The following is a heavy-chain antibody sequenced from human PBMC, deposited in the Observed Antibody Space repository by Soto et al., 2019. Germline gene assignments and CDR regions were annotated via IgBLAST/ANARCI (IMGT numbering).Heavy chain of an antibody. CDR2: ISYDGSDK. J-gene: IGHJ5*02. Sequence: PGGSLRLSRETSVFTFSDHAIHWVRQAPGKGLEWVAVISYDGSDKYYADSVKGRFTISRDNAKNSLYLQMNSLRDEDTAVYYCARDYYDSSGYYPAVLYGWFDPWGQGTLVTVSS. V-gene: IGHV3-30*04. D-gene: IGHD3-22*01. CDR3: ARDYYDSSGYYPAVLYGWFDP. CDR1: VFTFSDHA.